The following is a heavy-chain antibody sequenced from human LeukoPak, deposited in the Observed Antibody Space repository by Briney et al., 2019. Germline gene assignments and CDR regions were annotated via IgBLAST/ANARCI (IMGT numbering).Heavy chain of an antibody. CDR3: ARALGYCSSTSCYSYYYYYGMDV. V-gene: IGHV1-69*13. CDR1: GGTFSSYA. D-gene: IGHD2-2*01. CDR2: IIPIFGTA. Sequence: SVKVSCKASGGTFSSYAISWVRQAPGQGLEWMGGIIPIFGTANYAQKFQGRVTITADESTSTVYMELSSLRSEDTAVYYCARALGYCSSTSCYSYYYYYGMDVWGKGTTVTVSS. J-gene: IGHJ6*04.